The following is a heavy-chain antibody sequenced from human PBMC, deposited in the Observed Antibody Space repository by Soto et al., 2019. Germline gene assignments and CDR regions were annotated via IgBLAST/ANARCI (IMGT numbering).Heavy chain of an antibody. D-gene: IGHD3-16*02. J-gene: IGHJ6*02. Sequence: SQTLSLTCAIFGDSVSSSSAAWNWIRQSPSRGLEWLGRTYYRSKWYNDYAVSVKSRININPDTSKNQFSLQLNSVTPGDTAVYYCARVSAESPADYFHAMDVWGQGTTVTVSS. CDR2: TYYRSKWYN. V-gene: IGHV6-1*01. CDR3: ARVSAESPADYFHAMDV. CDR1: GDSVSSSSAA.